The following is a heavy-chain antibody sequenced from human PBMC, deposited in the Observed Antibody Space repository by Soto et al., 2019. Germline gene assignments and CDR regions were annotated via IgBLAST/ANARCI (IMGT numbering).Heavy chain of an antibody. V-gene: IGHV1-2*02. J-gene: IGHJ4*02. Sequence: ASVKVSCKASGYTFTGYYIHWVRQAPGQGLEWMGSISPHSGGPNYAQRFQGRVTMTRDTSMTTVYMEMSGLTSDDTAVYYCAREEQTGANYYLDYWGQGTLVTVSS. CDR1: GYTFTGYY. CDR3: AREEQTGANYYLDY. D-gene: IGHD7-27*01. CDR2: ISPHSGGP.